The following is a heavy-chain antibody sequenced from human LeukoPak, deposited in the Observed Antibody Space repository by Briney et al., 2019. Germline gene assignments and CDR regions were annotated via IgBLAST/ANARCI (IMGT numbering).Heavy chain of an antibody. CDR1: GFAVSSNS. J-gene: IGHJ4*02. V-gene: IGHV3-53*01. CDR3: ARRAGAYSHPYDY. Sequence: GGSLRLSCTVSGFAVSSNSMSWVRQAPGKGLEWVSFIYSDNTHYSDSVKGRFTISRDNSKNTLYLQMNSLRAEDTAVYYCARRAGAYSHPYDYWGQGTLVTVSS. D-gene: IGHD4/OR15-4a*01. CDR2: IYSDNT.